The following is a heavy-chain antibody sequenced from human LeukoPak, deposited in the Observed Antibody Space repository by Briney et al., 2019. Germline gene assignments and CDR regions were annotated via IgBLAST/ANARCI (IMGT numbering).Heavy chain of an antibody. J-gene: IGHJ5*02. Sequence: SETLSLTCTVSGGSISGSISSNTYYWGWIRQPPGKGLEWIGNIYYSGNTYYNPSLESRVTISLDTSRNQFSLELSSVTAADTAVYYCATRKRIAAHRGTFDPWGQGALVTVSS. CDR2: IYYSGNT. CDR1: GGSISGSISSNTYY. D-gene: IGHD6-13*01. CDR3: ATRKRIAAHRGTFDP. V-gene: IGHV4-39*01.